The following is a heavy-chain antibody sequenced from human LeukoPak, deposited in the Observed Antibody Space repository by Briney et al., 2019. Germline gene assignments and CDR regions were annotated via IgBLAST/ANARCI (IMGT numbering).Heavy chain of an antibody. Sequence: SETLSLTCTVSGGSISSLYWSWIRQFPGKGLEYIGHIYYSGSTNYNPSLKSRVTISVDTSKNQFSLKLSSVTAADTAVYYCAKKSDYYGMDVWGQGTTVTVSS. CDR1: GGSISSLY. CDR3: AKKSDYYGMDV. V-gene: IGHV4-59*11. CDR2: IYYSGST. J-gene: IGHJ6*02.